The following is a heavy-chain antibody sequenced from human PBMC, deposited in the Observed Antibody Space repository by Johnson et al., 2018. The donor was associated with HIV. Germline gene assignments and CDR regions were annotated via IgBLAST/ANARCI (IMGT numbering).Heavy chain of an antibody. CDR2: INWNGGST. V-gene: IGHV3-20*04. CDR3: AKVVRSYCSDSSGDAFDI. D-gene: IGHD3-22*01. J-gene: IGHJ3*02. CDR1: GLSVSYGY. Sequence: VQLVESGGGLIQPGGSLRLSCAASGLSVSYGYMTWVRQAPGKGLEWVSGINWNGGSTGYADSVKGRFTISRDNAKNSLYLQMNSLRAEDTALYYCAKVVRSYCSDSSGDAFDIWGQGKMVTVSS.